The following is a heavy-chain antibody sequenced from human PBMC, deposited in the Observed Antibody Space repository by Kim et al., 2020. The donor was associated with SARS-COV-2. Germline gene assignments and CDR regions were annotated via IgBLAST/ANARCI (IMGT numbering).Heavy chain of an antibody. V-gene: IGHV3-11*05. CDR2: TSSRNPST. D-gene: IGHD3-3*01. Sequence: GGSLRLSCVASGYTFSDYYMTWIRQAPGKGLEWVSSTSSRNPSTSYADSVKGRFTVSRDNARNSLYLEMNSLRVEDTAVYYCARDRAPAWSGFHKQYGMDVWGQGTTVTVSS. CDR3: ARDRAPAWSGFHKQYGMDV. J-gene: IGHJ6*02. CDR1: GYTFSDYY.